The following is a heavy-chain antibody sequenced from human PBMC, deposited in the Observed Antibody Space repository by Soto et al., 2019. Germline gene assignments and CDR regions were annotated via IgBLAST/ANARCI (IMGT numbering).Heavy chain of an antibody. CDR1: GFSFVSHA. CDR2: ITGALQKT. CDR3: ARGSDISEMNPLDV. D-gene: IGHD3-9*01. V-gene: IGHV3-23*01. J-gene: IGHJ6*02. Sequence: GGSLRLSCEGAGFSFVSHAMEWVRQAPGKGLEWVSTITGALQKTFYAASVKGRFTVSRDNSKNTVYLQLNSLRDEDSAVYYCARGSDISEMNPLDVWGQGTTVTVSS.